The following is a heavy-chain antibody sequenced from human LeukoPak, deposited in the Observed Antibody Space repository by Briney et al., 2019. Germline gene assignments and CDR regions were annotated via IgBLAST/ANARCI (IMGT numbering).Heavy chain of an antibody. Sequence: PGGSLRLSCAASGFTFSSYSMNWVRQAPGKGLEWVSYISSSSSTIYYADSVKGRFTISRDNVKNSLYLQMNSLRVEDTAVYYCARERIALWCSDLDYWGQGTEVTVSP. CDR2: ISSSSSTI. CDR3: ARERIALWCSDLDY. CDR1: GFTFSSYS. D-gene: IGHD4/OR15-4a*01. V-gene: IGHV3-48*04. J-gene: IGHJ4*02.